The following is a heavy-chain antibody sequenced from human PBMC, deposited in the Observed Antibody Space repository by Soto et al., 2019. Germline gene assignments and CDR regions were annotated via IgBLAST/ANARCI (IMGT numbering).Heavy chain of an antibody. CDR2: ISGSGGTT. V-gene: IGHV3-23*01. D-gene: IGHD3-3*01. J-gene: IGHJ3*02. CDR1: GFTFSKNA. CDR3: AKVAPGGGVNDAFDI. Sequence: GGSLRLSCAASGFTFSKNAMSWVRPAPGKGLEWVSAISGSGGTTYYIDSVKGRFTISRDNSKNTLYLQMNSLRAEDTAVYYCAKVAPGGGVNDAFDIWGQGTMVTVSS.